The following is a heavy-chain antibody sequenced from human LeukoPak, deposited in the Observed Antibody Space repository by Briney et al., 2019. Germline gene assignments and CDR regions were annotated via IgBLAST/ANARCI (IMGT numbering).Heavy chain of an antibody. CDR3: ARPLMYCSSTSCYADYGMDV. CDR2: IYPGDFDT. J-gene: IGHJ6*02. V-gene: IGHV5-51*01. CDR1: GYSFTSYW. D-gene: IGHD2-2*01. Sequence: GESLKISCKGSGYSFTSYWIGWVRQMPGKGLEWMGIIYPGDFDTRYSPSFQGQVTISADKSISTAYLQWSSLKASDTAMYYCARPLMYCSSTSCYADYGMDVWGQGTTVTVSS.